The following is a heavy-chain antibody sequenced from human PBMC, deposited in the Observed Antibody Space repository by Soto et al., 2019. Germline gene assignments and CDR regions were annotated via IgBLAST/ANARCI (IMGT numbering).Heavy chain of an antibody. D-gene: IGHD3-3*01. CDR2: IYWDDGK. CDR1: GFSLTTSGVG. J-gene: IGHJ4*02. CDR3: AHRILRTVFGLVTTTASYFDF. Sequence: QITLNESGPTVVKPAETLTLTCTFSGFSLTTSGVGVGWIRQSPGKAPGWLALIYWDDGKRYSASLKSRLSITKDTSKNQVVLTMASVDPADTATYYCAHRILRTVFGLVTTTASYFDFWGQGTPVVVSS. V-gene: IGHV2-5*02.